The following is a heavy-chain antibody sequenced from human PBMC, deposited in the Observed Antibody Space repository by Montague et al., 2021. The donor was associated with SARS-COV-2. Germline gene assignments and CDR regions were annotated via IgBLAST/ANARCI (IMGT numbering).Heavy chain of an antibody. V-gene: IGHV4-39*01. J-gene: IGHJ4*02. CDR1: GDSVSSSDHY. CDR2: VYYSGYN. CDR3: ARRRLREDYFDF. Sequence: SETLSLTCTVSGDSVSSSDHYWGWIRQPPGKGLEWLGIVYYSGYNYYNPSVKGRVTISIDAYKNQFSLKLNSLTATDTAIYHGARRRLREDYFDFWGQGTLLTVSS. D-gene: IGHD4-17*01.